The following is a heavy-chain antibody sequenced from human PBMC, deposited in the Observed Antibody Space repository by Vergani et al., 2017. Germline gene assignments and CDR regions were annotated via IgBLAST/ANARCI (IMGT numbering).Heavy chain of an antibody. CDR3: ARGYCSSTSCYMTGDY. J-gene: IGHJ4*02. D-gene: IGHD2-2*02. V-gene: IGHV1-2*02. CDR1: GYTFTGYY. CDR2: INPNSGGT. Sequence: QVQLVQSGAEVKKPGASVKVSCKASGYTFTGYYMHWVRQAPGQGLEWMGWINPNSGGTNYAQKFQGRVTMTRNTSISTAYMELSRLRSDDTAVYYCARGYCSSTSCYMTGDYWGQGTLVTVSS.